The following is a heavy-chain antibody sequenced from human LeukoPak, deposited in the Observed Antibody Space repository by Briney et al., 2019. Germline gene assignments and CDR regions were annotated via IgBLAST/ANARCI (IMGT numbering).Heavy chain of an antibody. D-gene: IGHD6-6*01. CDR3: ARTRYSSSSLWYYYYYMGV. V-gene: IGHV1-69*13. CDR1: GGTFSSYA. CDR2: IIPIFGTA. Sequence: ASVKVSCKASGGTFSSYAISWVRQAPGQGLEWMGGIIPIFGTANYAQKFQGRVTITADESTSTAYMELSSLRSEDTAVYYCARTRYSSSSLWYYYYYMGVWGKGTTVTVSS. J-gene: IGHJ6*03.